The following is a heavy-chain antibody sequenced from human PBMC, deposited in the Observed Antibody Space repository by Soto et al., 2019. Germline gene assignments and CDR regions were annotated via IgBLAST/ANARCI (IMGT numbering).Heavy chain of an antibody. CDR3: ARNVAKGCRCAGFDY. CDR1: VDTFTANY. V-gene: IGHV1-2*02. CDR2: INPKSGGT. J-gene: IGHJ4*02. D-gene: IGHD2-15*01. Sequence: ASVKVSCKASVDTFTANYIHWVRQAPGQGVEWMGWINPKSGGTTYPQKFQGRVTMTRDKSLSTVYMTLTRLTSADTAVYYCARNVAKGCRCAGFDYLDRGPRVPSSS.